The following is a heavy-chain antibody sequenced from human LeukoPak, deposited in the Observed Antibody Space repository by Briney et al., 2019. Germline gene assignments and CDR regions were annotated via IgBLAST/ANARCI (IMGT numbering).Heavy chain of an antibody. CDR1: GFTFSSYA. Sequence: GGSLRLSCAASGFTFSSYAMSWVRQAPGKGLEWVSSISGSGGSTYNADSVTGRFTISRDNSKNTLYLQMNSLRADDTAVYYCAKSHYDILTGYSYYFDYWGRGTLVAVSS. D-gene: IGHD3-9*01. CDR2: ISGSGGST. J-gene: IGHJ4*02. CDR3: AKSHYDILTGYSYYFDY. V-gene: IGHV3-23*01.